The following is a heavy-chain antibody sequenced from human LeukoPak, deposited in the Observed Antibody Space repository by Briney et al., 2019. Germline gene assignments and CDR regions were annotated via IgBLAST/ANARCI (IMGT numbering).Heavy chain of an antibody. V-gene: IGHV4-38-2*02. CDR3: AREVYCGGDCYSSIDY. Sequence: PSETLSLTCTVSGYSISSGYYWGWIRQPPGKGLEWIGSIYHSGSTYYNPSLKSRVTISVDTSKNQFSLELSSVTAADTAVYYCAREVYCGGDCYSSIDYWGQGTLVTVSS. J-gene: IGHJ4*02. CDR1: GYSISSGYY. D-gene: IGHD2-21*01. CDR2: IYHSGST.